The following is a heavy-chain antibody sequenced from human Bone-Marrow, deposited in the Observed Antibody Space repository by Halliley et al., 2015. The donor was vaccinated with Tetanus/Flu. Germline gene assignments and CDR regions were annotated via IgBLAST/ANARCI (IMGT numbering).Heavy chain of an antibody. CDR2: ISFNSGTV. CDR1: GFNFDDYA. CDR3: ARMGSPDSAERLFFDQ. V-gene: IGHV3-9*01. Sequence: SLRLSCTASGFNFDDYAMHWVRQAPGRGLEWLSGISFNSGTVGYAGSLQGRFTISRDNAKNTLYLQMEGLTSEDTALYYCARMGSPDSAERLFFDQWGQGTRVIVSS. J-gene: IGHJ4*02. D-gene: IGHD3-10*01.